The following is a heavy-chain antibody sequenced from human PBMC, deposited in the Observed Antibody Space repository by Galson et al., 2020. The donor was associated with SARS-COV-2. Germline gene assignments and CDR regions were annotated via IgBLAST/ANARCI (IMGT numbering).Heavy chain of an antibody. D-gene: IGHD1-26*01. V-gene: IGHV3-33*06. CDR2: IWYDGSNK. CDR1: GFTFSSYG. J-gene: IGHJ4*02. Sequence: GGSLRLSCAASGFTFSSYGMHWVRQAPGKGLEWVAVIWYDGSNKYYADSVKGRFTISRDNSKNTLYLQMNSLRAEDTAVYYCAKDSLGEGRYFDYWGQGTLVTVSS. CDR3: AKDSLGEGRYFDY.